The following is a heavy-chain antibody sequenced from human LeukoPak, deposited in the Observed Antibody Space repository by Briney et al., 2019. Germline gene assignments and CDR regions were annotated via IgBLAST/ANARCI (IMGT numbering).Heavy chain of an antibody. CDR1: GYTFTGYY. D-gene: IGHD2-15*01. J-gene: IGHJ6*03. CDR3: ARPRGGYCSGGSCYRIDYYYYMDV. Sequence: ASVKVSCKASGYTFTGYYMHWVRQAPGQGLEWMGWINPNSGGTNYAQKFQGRVTMTRDTSISTAYMELSRLRSDDTAVYYCARPRGGYCSGGSCYRIDYYYYMDVWGKGTTVTVSS. CDR2: INPNSGGT. V-gene: IGHV1-2*02.